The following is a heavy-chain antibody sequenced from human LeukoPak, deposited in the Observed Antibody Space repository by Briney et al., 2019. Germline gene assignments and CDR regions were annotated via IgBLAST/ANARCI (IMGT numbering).Heavy chain of an antibody. D-gene: IGHD2-8*01. V-gene: IGHV4-34*01. Sequence: SETLSLTCAVYGGSFSGYYWSWIRQPPGKGLEWIGEINHSGSTNYNPSLKSRVTISVDTSKNQFSLKLSSVTAADTAVYYCAREQEYCTNGVCYRIDYWGQGTLVTVSS. J-gene: IGHJ4*02. CDR3: AREQEYCTNGVCYRIDY. CDR2: INHSGST. CDR1: GGSFSGYY.